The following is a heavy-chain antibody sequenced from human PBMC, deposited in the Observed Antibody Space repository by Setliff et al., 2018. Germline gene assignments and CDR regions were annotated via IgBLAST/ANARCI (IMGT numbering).Heavy chain of an antibody. CDR2: IIPIFGTA. CDR3: ARDTDSGSYY. CDR1: GGTFSSYA. Sequence: GASVKVSCKASGGTFSSYAISWVRQAPGQGLEWMGGIIPIFGTANYAQKFQGRVTITADESTSTAYMELSSLRAEDTAVYYCARDTDSGSYYWGQGTLVTVSS. V-gene: IGHV1-69*13. J-gene: IGHJ4*02. D-gene: IGHD3-10*01.